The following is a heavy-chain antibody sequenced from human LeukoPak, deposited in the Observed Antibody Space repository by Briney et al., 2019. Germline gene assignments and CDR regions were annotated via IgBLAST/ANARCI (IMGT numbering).Heavy chain of an antibody. D-gene: IGHD6-19*01. CDR1: GGTFSSYT. CDR3: ARDLGEQWLSPNWFDP. Sequence: GASVKVSCKASGGTFSSYTISWVRQAPGQGLEWMGRIIPILGIANYAQKFQGIVTITADKSTSTAYMELSSLRSEDTAVYYCARDLGEQWLSPNWFDPWGQGTLVTVSS. V-gene: IGHV1-69*04. CDR2: IIPILGIA. J-gene: IGHJ5*02.